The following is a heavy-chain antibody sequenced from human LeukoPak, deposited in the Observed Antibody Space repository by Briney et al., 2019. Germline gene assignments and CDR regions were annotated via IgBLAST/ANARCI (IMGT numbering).Heavy chain of an antibody. Sequence: SETLSLTCAVYGGSFSGYYWSWIRQPPGKGLEWIGEINHSGSTNYNPSLKSRVTISVDTSKNQFSLKLSSVTAADTAVYYCAGYGPLWFGETLDYWGQGTLVTVSS. V-gene: IGHV4-34*01. J-gene: IGHJ4*02. CDR1: GGSFSGYY. CDR3: AGYGPLWFGETLDY. D-gene: IGHD3-10*01. CDR2: INHSGST.